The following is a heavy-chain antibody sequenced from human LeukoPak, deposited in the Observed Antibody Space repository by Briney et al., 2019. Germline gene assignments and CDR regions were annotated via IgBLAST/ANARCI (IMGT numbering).Heavy chain of an antibody. CDR1: GFTFNSYA. CDR3: AKGVLSAHLDY. J-gene: IGHJ4*02. Sequence: PGGSLRLSCAASGFTFNSYAMSWVRQAPWERLQWVSGISDSGGNTYYADSVRGRFTISRDNSKNTLYLQMNSLRAEDTAVYYCAKGVLSAHLDYWGQGTLVTVSS. D-gene: IGHD3-10*01. V-gene: IGHV3-23*01. CDR2: ISDSGGNT.